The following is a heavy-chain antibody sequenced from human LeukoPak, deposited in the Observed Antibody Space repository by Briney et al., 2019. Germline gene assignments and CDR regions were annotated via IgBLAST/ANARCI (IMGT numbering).Heavy chain of an antibody. CDR1: GGCISSSSYY. J-gene: IGHJ5*02. Sequence: SETLSLTCTVSGGCISSSSYYWSWIRQPPGKGLEWIGSIYHSGSTYYNPSLKSRVTISVDTSKNQFSLKLSSVTAADTAVYYCARADITIFGVVMNLGGGWFDPWGQGTLVTVSS. CDR3: ARADITIFGVVMNLGGGWFDP. D-gene: IGHD3-3*01. CDR2: IYHSGST. V-gene: IGHV4-39*07.